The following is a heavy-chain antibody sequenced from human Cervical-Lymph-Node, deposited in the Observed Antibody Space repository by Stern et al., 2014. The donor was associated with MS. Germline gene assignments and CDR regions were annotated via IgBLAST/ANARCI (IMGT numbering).Heavy chain of an antibody. CDR3: ARGRGYSSSRGRGWFDP. Sequence: VQLLESGAEVKKPGASVKVSCKASGYTFTSYDINWVRQATGQGLAWMGWMNPNSGNTGYAQKFQGRVTMTRNTSISTAYMELSSLRSEDTAVYYCARGRGYSSSRGRGWFDPWGQGTLVTVSS. V-gene: IGHV1-8*01. CDR2: MNPNSGNT. CDR1: GYTFTSYD. D-gene: IGHD6-13*01. J-gene: IGHJ5*02.